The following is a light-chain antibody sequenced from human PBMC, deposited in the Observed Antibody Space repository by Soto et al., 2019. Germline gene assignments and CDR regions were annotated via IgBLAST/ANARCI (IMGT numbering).Light chain of an antibody. J-gene: IGKJ2*01. V-gene: IGKV2-28*01. Sequence: DLVMTQSPLSLPVTPGEPASISCRSSQSLLHSNGYNYLDWYLQKPGQSPQLLIYLGSNRASGVPDRFSGSGSGTDFTLKISRVEAEDVGVYYCMQALQTPQRFGQGTKLEIK. CDR2: LGS. CDR1: QSLLHSNGYNY. CDR3: MQALQTPQR.